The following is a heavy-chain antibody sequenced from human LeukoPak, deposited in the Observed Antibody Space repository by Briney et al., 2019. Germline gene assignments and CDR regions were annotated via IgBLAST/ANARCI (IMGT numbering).Heavy chain of an antibody. CDR3: AREETSIVTRPWY. V-gene: IGHV1-18*01. Sequence: ASVKVSCKASGYTFTSHGIIWVRQAPGQGLEWMGWKSTYNENADYAQKLQGRVTMTTDTSTSTAYMELSSLRSDDTAVYYCAREETSIVTRPWYWGQGTLVTVSS. CDR2: KSTYNENA. CDR1: GYTFTSHG. D-gene: IGHD6-6*01. J-gene: IGHJ4*02.